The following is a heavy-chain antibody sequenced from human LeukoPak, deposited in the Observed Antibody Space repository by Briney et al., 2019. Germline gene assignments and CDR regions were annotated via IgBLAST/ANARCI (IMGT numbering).Heavy chain of an antibody. D-gene: IGHD6-19*01. Sequence: PSETLSLTCTVSGGSISSYYWSWIRQPPGKGLEWIGYIYYSGSTNYNPSLKSRVTISVDTSKNQFSLKLSSVTAADTAVYYCARVARYSSGWYSEYYFDYWGQGTLVTVSS. V-gene: IGHV4-59*01. CDR3: ARVARYSSGWYSEYYFDY. CDR2: IYYSGST. J-gene: IGHJ4*02. CDR1: GGSISSYY.